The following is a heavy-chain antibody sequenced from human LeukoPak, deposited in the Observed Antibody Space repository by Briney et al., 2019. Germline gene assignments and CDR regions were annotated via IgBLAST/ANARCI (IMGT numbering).Heavy chain of an antibody. D-gene: IGHD3-10*01. CDR3: ARFGSPGASPYYYYYAMDV. V-gene: IGHV3-30*03. Sequence: GGSLRLSCAASGFTFRSYGMHWVRQAPGKGLEWVAFISDEGSNKYYADSVKGRFTISRDNSKNTLYLQMNSLRAEDTAVYYCARFGSPGASPYYYYYAMDVWGQGTTVTVSS. CDR1: GFTFRSYG. CDR2: ISDEGSNK. J-gene: IGHJ6*01.